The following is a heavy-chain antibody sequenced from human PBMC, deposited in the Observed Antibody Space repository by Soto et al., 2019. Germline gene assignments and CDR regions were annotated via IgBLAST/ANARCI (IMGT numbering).Heavy chain of an antibody. V-gene: IGHV4-30-4*01. D-gene: IGHD2-8*01. CDR2: IYYSGST. Sequence: SETLSLTCTVSGGSISSGDYYWSWIRQPPGKGLEWIGYIYYSGSTYYNPSLKSRVTTSVDTSKNQFSLKLSSVTAADTAVYYCARGYCTNGVCSPGALGGMDVWGQGTTVTVSS. CDR1: GGSISSGDYY. J-gene: IGHJ6*02. CDR3: ARGYCTNGVCSPGALGGMDV.